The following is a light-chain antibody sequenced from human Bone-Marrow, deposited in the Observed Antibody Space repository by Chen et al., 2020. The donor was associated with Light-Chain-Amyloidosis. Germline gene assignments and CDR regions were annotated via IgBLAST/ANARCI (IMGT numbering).Light chain of an antibody. V-gene: IGLV2-23*02. CDR2: EVS. CDR1: SSDVGSYNL. Sequence: QSALTQPASVSGSPGQSITISCTGTSSDVGSYNLVSWYQQHPGKAPKLMIYEVSKRPSGVSNRFSGSKSGNPASLTISGLQDEDEADYYCCSYAGSNVFGTGTKVPVL. CDR3: CSYAGSNV. J-gene: IGLJ1*01.